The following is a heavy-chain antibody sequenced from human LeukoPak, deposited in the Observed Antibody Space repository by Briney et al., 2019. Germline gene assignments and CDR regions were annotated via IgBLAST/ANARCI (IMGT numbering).Heavy chain of an antibody. J-gene: IGHJ6*03. CDR1: GGSISSGSYY. CDR2: VYISEST. D-gene: IGHD2-15*01. Sequence: SQTLSLTCTVSGGSISSGSYYWNWIRQPAGTGLEWIGRVYISESTSYNPSLKSRVTILADTSKNHFSLNLTSVTAADTAVYYCARAGTNSRYCSGGSCYSDYYYYYMDVWGKGTTVTISS. CDR3: ARAGTNSRYCSGGSCYSDYYYYYMDV. V-gene: IGHV4-61*02.